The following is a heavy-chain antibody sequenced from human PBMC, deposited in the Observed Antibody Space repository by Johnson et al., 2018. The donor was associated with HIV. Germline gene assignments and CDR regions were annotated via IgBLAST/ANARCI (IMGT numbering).Heavy chain of an antibody. CDR1: GFTFRSYW. D-gene: IGHD4-11*01. V-gene: IGHV3-7*01. CDR3: ARNEYSNYGGRDAFDI. J-gene: IGHJ3*02. CDR2: IKQDGSEK. Sequence: VQLVESGGGLVQPGGSLRLSCVVSGFTFRSYWMTWVRQAPGKGLEWVANIKQDGSEKYDVDSGKGRFTISRDNAKNSLYLQMNGLRAEDTAVYYCARNEYSNYGGRDAFDIWGQGTMVTVPS.